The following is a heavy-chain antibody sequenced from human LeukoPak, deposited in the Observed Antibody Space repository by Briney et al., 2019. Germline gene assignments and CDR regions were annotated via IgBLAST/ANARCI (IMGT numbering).Heavy chain of an antibody. J-gene: IGHJ3*02. V-gene: IGHV4-34*01. CDR1: GGSFSGYY. CDR2: ISSGGNT. CDR3: ARFPAIAPQGAFDI. Sequence: SETLSLTCSVSGGSFSGYYWTWIRQSPGKGLEWIGEISSGGNTNENPSPSLKSRVTISVDRSKNQFSLKLSSVTAADTAVYYCARFPAIAPQGAFDIWGQGTMVTVSS. D-gene: IGHD2-21*01.